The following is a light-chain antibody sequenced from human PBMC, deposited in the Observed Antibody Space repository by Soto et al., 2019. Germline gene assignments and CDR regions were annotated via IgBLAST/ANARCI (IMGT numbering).Light chain of an antibody. V-gene: IGLV2-14*01. J-gene: IGLJ1*01. CDR2: EVS. Sequence: QSALTQPASVSGSPGQSITISCTGTSSDVGGYNYVSWYQQHPGKAPKLMIYEVSNRPSGVSNCFSGSKSGNTASLTISGLPAEDEADYYCTSYTSSSTPLYVFGTGTKLTVL. CDR3: TSYTSSSTPLYV. CDR1: SSDVGGYNY.